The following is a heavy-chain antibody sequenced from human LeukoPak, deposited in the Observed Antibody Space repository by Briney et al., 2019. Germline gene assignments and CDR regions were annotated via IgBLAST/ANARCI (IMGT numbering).Heavy chain of an antibody. CDR1: GGSISSYY. Sequence: PSETLSLTCTVSGGSISSYYWSWIRQPPGKGLEWIGYIYYSGSTNYNPSLKSRVTISVDTSKNQFSLKLSSVTAADTAVYYCAGESLYSSSRGWGQGTLVTVSS. CDR2: IYYSGST. CDR3: AGESLYSSSRG. D-gene: IGHD6-6*01. V-gene: IGHV4-59*01. J-gene: IGHJ4*02.